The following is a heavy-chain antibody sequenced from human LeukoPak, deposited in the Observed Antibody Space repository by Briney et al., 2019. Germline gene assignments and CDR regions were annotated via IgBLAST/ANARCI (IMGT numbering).Heavy chain of an antibody. D-gene: IGHD6-13*01. CDR3: AKNQGSSSWYSCVDY. CDR2: ISGSGGST. Sequence: GGSLRLSCAASGFTFSSYAMSWVRQAPGKGLEWVSAISGSGGSTYYADSVKGRFTISRDNSKNTLYLQMNSLRAEDTAVYYCAKNQGSSSWYSCVDYWGQGTLVTVSS. CDR1: GFTFSSYA. J-gene: IGHJ4*02. V-gene: IGHV3-23*01.